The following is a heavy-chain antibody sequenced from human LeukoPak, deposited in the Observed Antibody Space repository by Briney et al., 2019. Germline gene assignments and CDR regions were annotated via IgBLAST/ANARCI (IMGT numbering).Heavy chain of an antibody. V-gene: IGHV1-18*01. CDR1: GYTFTSYT. CDR2: ISVYNGNT. CDR3: ARGPRNIGWYTGWANFDY. J-gene: IGHJ4*02. Sequence: ASVKVSCKASGYTFTSYTMNWVRQAPGQGLEWMGWISVYNGNTNYAQKFQGRVTMTTDTSTNTVYMEVRSLRSDDTAVYYCARGPRNIGWYTGWANFDYWGQGTLVTVSS. D-gene: IGHD6-19*01.